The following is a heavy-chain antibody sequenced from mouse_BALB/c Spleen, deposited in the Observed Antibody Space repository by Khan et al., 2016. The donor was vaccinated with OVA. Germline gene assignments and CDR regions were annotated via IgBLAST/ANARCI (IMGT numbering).Heavy chain of an antibody. CDR3: ARNYDYDGGLAY. CDR2: IRSGGST. J-gene: IGHJ3*01. CDR1: GFSFTGYG. D-gene: IGHD2-4*01. V-gene: IGHV2-2*02. Sequence: QVQLKESGPGLVQPSQSLSITCTVSGFSFTGYGVHWVRQSPGKGLEWLGVIRSGGSTDYNADFISRLNISKDNSKSQAFFKMNSLQANDTAIYYCARNYDYDGGLAYWGQGTLVTVSA.